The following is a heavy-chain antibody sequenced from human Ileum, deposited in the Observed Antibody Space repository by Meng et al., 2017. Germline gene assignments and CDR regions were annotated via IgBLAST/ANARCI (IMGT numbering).Heavy chain of an antibody. CDR3: ARHLGRSFDY. D-gene: IGHD3-16*01. V-gene: IGHV4-34*02. Sequence: VQLLRGGALLLTPSETLSLTFAVYGGSFSGYYWSWFRQPPGKGLEWIGEIYYSGGTKYNPSLKSRVTISGDTSKNQFSLKLTSVTAADTAVYYCARHLGRSFDYWGQGTLVTVSS. CDR2: IYYSGGT. CDR1: GGSFSGYY. J-gene: IGHJ4*02.